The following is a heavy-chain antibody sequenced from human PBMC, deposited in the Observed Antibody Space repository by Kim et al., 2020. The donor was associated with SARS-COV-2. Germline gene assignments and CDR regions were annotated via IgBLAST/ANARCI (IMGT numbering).Heavy chain of an antibody. V-gene: IGHV3-53*01. CDR1: GFTVSSNY. Sequence: GGSLRLSCAASGFTVSSNYMSWVRQAPGKGLEWVSVIYSGGSTYYADSVKGRFTISRDNSKNTLYLQMNSLRAEDTAVYYCARDFSWVAPVYGMDVWGQGTTVTVSS. CDR3: ARDFSWVAPVYGMDV. CDR2: IYSGGST. J-gene: IGHJ6*02. D-gene: IGHD1-26*01.